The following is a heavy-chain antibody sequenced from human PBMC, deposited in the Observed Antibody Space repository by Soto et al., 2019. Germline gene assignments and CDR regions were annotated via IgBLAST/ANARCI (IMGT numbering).Heavy chain of an antibody. CDR2: IYYSGST. J-gene: IGHJ4*02. CDR3: AIRCSSTSCYDY. V-gene: IGHV4-39*02. CDR1: GGSISSSSYY. Sequence: QLQLQESGPGLVKPSETLSLTCTVSGGSISSSSYYWGWIRQPPGKGLELIGSIYYSGSTYYNPSLNSRVTISVDTSKDYLSLKLSSVPAADTAVYYCAIRCSSTSCYDYWCQGTLVTVSS. D-gene: IGHD2-2*01.